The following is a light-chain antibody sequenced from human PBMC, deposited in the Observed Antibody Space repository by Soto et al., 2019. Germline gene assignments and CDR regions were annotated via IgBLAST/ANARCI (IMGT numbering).Light chain of an antibody. CDR3: QQLSSYPFT. Sequence: DIQLTQSPSFLSASVGDRVTITCRASQGINNYLAWYQQIPGKAPKLLIYAASTLQRGAPSRFSGSGSGTDFTLTISSLQPEDFATYYCQQLSSYPFTFVQGTKLEIK. CDR1: QGINNY. J-gene: IGKJ2*01. CDR2: AAS. V-gene: IGKV1-9*01.